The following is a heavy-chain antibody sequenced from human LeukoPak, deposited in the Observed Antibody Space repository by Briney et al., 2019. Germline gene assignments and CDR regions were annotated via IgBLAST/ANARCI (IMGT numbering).Heavy chain of an antibody. CDR2: IIPILGIA. D-gene: IGHD6-6*01. J-gene: IGHJ3*02. Sequence: ASVKVSCKASGGTFSSYAISWVRQAPGQGLEWVGRIIPILGIANYAQKFQGRVTITADKSTSTAYMELSSLRSEDTAVYYCAKDRVAARRYGAFDIWGQGTMVTVSS. V-gene: IGHV1-69*04. CDR1: GGTFSSYA. CDR3: AKDRVAARRYGAFDI.